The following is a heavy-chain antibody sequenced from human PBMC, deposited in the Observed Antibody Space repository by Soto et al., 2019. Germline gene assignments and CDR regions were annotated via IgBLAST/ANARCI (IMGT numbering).Heavy chain of an antibody. Sequence: PGGSLRLSCAASGFTFSSYSMNWVRQAPGKGLEWLSYISSTSSTIYYADSVKGRFTISRDNSKNTLYLQMYTLGVDDTAVYYCAKGSSSSRPYYFDFWGQGTLVTVSS. CDR2: ISSTSSTI. D-gene: IGHD2-2*01. CDR3: AKGSSSSRPYYFDF. J-gene: IGHJ4*02. CDR1: GFTFSSYS. V-gene: IGHV3-48*01.